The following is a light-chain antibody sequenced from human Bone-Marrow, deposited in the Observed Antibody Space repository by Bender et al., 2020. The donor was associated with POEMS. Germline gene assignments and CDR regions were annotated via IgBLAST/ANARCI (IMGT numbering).Light chain of an antibody. J-gene: IGLJ3*02. CDR2: SNY. Sequence: QSVLTQPPSASGTPGQSVIISCSGTDSNFGGNHVKWYQHLPGTAPRLVVYSNYQRPSGVPARISGSKSGTSASLAISDIQSEDEGDYYCSSWDDSLSGWVFGGGTKLTVL. V-gene: IGLV1-44*01. CDR1: DSNFGGNH. CDR3: SSWDDSLSGWV.